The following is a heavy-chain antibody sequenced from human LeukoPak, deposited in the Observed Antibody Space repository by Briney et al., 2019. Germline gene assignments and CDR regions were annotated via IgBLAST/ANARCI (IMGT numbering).Heavy chain of an antibody. CDR3: ARHGAEGSYFPDDAFDI. CDR2: IYPGDSDT. V-gene: IGHV5-51*01. Sequence: GESLKISCKGSGYSFTSYWIGWVRQMPGKGLEWMGIIYPGDSDTRYSPSFQGQVTISADKSISTAYLQWSSLKASDTAMYYCARHGAEGSYFPDDAFDIWGQGTMVTVSS. CDR1: GYSFTSYW. J-gene: IGHJ3*02. D-gene: IGHD1-26*01.